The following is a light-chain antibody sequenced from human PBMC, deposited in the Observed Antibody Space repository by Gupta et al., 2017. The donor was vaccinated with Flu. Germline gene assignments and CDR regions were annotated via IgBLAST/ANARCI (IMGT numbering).Light chain of an antibody. V-gene: IGKV4-1*01. J-gene: IGKJ1*01. Sequence: DIVMTQSPDSLAVSLGERATINCKSSQSGLYSSNNKNYLAWYQQKPGQPPKLLIYWASTRESGVPDRFSGSGSGTDFTLTISSLQAEDVAVYYCQQDYSTPRTFGQGTXVEIK. CDR3: QQDYSTPRT. CDR2: WAS. CDR1: QSGLYSSNNKNY.